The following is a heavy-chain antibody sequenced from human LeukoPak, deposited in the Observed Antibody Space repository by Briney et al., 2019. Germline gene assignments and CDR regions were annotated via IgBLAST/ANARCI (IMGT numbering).Heavy chain of an antibody. CDR2: ISYDGSNK. CDR1: GFTFSSYA. V-gene: IGHV3-30*07. D-gene: IGHD3-10*01. Sequence: GGSLRLSCAASGFTFSSYAMHWVRQAPGKGLEWVAVISYDGSNKYYADSVKGRFTISRDNSKNTLYLQMNSLRAEDTAVYYCAKSTSFTMVRGATDYWGQGTLVTVSS. J-gene: IGHJ4*02. CDR3: AKSTSFTMVRGATDY.